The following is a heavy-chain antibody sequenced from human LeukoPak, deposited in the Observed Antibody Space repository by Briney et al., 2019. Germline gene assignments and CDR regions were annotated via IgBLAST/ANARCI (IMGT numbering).Heavy chain of an antibody. V-gene: IGHV3-11*01. CDR2: IGLTDTTI. Sequence: GGSLRLSCAASGFTFSDYYMSWIRQVPGKGLEWVSYIGLTDTTIYYADSLKGRFAISRDDAKNSLYLHTHSLRAEDTAIYYCARLKLGYWYFDLWGRGTLLTVSS. J-gene: IGHJ2*01. D-gene: IGHD7-27*01. CDR1: GFTFSDYY. CDR3: ARLKLGYWYFDL.